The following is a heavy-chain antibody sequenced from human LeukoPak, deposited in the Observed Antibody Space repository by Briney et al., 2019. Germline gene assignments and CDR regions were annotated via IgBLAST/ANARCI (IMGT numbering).Heavy chain of an antibody. CDR3: AGLAVADDFDY. Sequence: SETLSLTCTVSGGSISSYYWSWIRQPPGKGLERIGYIYYSGSTNYNPSLKSRVTISVDTSKNQFSLKLSSVTAADTAVYYCAGLAVADDFDYWGQGTLVTVSS. CDR2: IYYSGST. V-gene: IGHV4-59*08. J-gene: IGHJ4*02. D-gene: IGHD6-19*01. CDR1: GGSISSYY.